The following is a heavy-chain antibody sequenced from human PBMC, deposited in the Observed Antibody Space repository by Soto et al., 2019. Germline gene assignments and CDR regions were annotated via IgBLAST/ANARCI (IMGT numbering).Heavy chain of an antibody. D-gene: IGHD3-10*01. CDR1: GYTFTSHG. CDR3: ARMVRGSTVGYYYYMAV. Sequence: QVQLVQSGAEVKKPGASVKVSCKTSGYTFTSHGISWVRQAPGQGLEWMGWISPYNGDTNYAQKLQGRVSVTTDASTRTAYMELRSLRSEGTAEYYCARMVRGSTVGYYYYMAVWGKGTTVTVSS. CDR2: ISPYNGDT. V-gene: IGHV1-18*01. J-gene: IGHJ6*03.